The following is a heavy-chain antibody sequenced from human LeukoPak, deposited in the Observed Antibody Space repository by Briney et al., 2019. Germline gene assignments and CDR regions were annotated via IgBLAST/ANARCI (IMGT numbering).Heavy chain of an antibody. CDR1: GFTFSDYY. D-gene: IGHD5-18*01. CDR2: ISSSGSTI. V-gene: IGHV3-11*04. Sequence: GGSLRPSCAASGFTFSDYYMSWIRQAPGKGLEWVSYISSSGSTIYYADSVKGRFTISRDNAKNSLYLQMNSLRAEDTAVYYCARDLFRIYVDTAMPLDYWGQGTLVTVSS. CDR3: ARDLFRIYVDTAMPLDY. J-gene: IGHJ4*02.